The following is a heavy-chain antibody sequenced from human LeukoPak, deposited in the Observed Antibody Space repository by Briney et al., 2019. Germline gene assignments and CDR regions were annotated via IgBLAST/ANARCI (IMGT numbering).Heavy chain of an antibody. CDR2: FGSDLSFR. J-gene: IGHJ6*03. D-gene: IGHD1-26*01. CDR1: GFTFSHYS. CDR3: ARARRYSGSYYAYYYYMDV. V-gene: IGHV3-21*04. Sequence: GGSLRLSCAGSGFTFSHYSMNWVRQAPGKGLEWVASFGSDLSFRSVADSLKGRFTISRDNAENSLYLHMNSLRAEDAAVYYCARARRYSGSYYAYYYYMDVWGKGTTVTISS.